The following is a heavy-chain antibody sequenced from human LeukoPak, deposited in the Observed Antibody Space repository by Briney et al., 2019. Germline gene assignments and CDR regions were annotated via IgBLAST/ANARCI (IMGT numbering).Heavy chain of an antibody. CDR2: IYHSGST. D-gene: IGHD2-21*02. V-gene: IGHV4-38-2*02. J-gene: IGHJ5*02. CDR3: ARDYIPPIVVVTAGWFDP. CDR1: GYSISCGYY. Sequence: SETLSLTCAVPGYSISCGYYWGWTRQPPGKGLEWIGSIYHSGSTYYNPSLKSRVTISLDTSKNQFSLNLSSVTAADTAVYYCARDYIPPIVVVTAGWFDPWGQGTLVTVSS.